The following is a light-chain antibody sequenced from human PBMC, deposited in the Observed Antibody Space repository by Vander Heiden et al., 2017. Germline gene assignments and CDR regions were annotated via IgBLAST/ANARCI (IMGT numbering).Light chain of an antibody. Sequence: EIVMTQSPATLSVSPGENVILSCRASQSISTNLAWYQQKPGQSPRLLIRGASSRANGVPARFSGSGSGTEFTLTISSLESEDFAVYFCQQCQDWLPTFGQGTKVEIK. V-gene: IGKV3-15*01. CDR2: GAS. J-gene: IGKJ1*01. CDR3: QQCQDWLPT. CDR1: QSISTN.